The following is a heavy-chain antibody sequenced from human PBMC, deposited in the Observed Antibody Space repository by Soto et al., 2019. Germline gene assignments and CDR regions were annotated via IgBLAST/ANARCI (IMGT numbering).Heavy chain of an antibody. Sequence: QLQLQESGPGLVKPSETLSLTCTVSGGSIISSSYYWGWIRQPPGKGLEWIGSIYYSGSTYYNPSLKSRVTISVDTSKNQFSLKLSSVTAADTAVYYCARLVPAASFDYWGQGTLVTVSS. J-gene: IGHJ4*02. CDR2: IYYSGST. CDR3: ARLVPAASFDY. CDR1: GGSIISSSYY. D-gene: IGHD2-2*01. V-gene: IGHV4-39*01.